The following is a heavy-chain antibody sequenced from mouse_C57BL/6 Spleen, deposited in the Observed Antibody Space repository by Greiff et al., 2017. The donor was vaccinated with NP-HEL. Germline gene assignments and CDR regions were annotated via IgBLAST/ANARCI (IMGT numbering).Heavy chain of an antibody. CDR3: TRTGRAY. D-gene: IGHD4-1*01. CDR1: GYTFTDYE. CDR2: IDPETGGT. J-gene: IGHJ3*01. V-gene: IGHV1-15*01. Sequence: QVQLQHSGAELVRPGASVTLSCKASGYTFTDYEMHWVKQTPVHGLEWIGAIDPETGGTAYNQKFKGKAILTADKSSSTAYMELRSLTSEDSAVYYCTRTGRAYWGQGTLVTVSA.